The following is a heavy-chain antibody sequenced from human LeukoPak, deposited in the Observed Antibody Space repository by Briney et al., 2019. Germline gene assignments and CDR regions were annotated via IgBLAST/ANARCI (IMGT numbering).Heavy chain of an antibody. Sequence: GSLRLSCAASGFTFSSYAMSWVRQPPGKGLEWIGNLHYSGTTYYNPSLKSRVAISIDTSKNQFFLRLSSVTAADTAVYYCARQVTYGYAYGYYFDFWGQGALVTVSS. CDR1: GFTFSSYA. J-gene: IGHJ4*02. D-gene: IGHD5-18*01. CDR2: LHYSGTT. V-gene: IGHV4-59*04. CDR3: ARQVTYGYAYGYYFDF.